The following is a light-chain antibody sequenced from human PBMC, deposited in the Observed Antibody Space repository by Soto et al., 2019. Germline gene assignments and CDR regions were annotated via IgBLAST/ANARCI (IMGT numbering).Light chain of an antibody. Sequence: QSALTQPASVSGSPGQSITISCTGTSSDVGSYNLVSWYQHYPDKAPKLLIYEVNKRPSGLSNRFSGSKSGNTASLTISGLQAEDEADYYCCSYAGSSSWVFGGGTQLTVL. CDR3: CSYAGSSSWV. CDR2: EVN. J-gene: IGLJ3*02. CDR1: SSDVGSYNL. V-gene: IGLV2-23*02.